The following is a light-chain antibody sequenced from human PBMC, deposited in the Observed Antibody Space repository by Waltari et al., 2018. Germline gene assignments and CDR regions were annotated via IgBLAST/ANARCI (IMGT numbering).Light chain of an antibody. J-gene: IGLJ1*01. CDR1: SVGSES. Sequence: SYVLTQPPSVSVAPGETARITCGGSSVGSESVHWYQQKPGQAPVLVIYDDSVRPSGIPERFSASSSGDTATLSISRVEAVDEADYYCQVWDRESDVFGTGTRVTVL. CDR2: DDS. CDR3: QVWDRESDV. V-gene: IGLV3-21*04.